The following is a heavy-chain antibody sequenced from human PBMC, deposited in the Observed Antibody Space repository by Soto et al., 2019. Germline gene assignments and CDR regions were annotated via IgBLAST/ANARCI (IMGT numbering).Heavy chain of an antibody. CDR1: GFTVSSNY. V-gene: IGHV3-66*01. J-gene: IGHJ4*02. Sequence: EVQLVESGGGLVQPGGSLRLSCVASGFTVSSNYMTWVRQAPGKGLDWVSVIYSGGGTFYADSVKGRFTISRDTSKNTLYLQMNSLRADDTAVYYCARGGNEQNDYWGQGTLVTVSS. D-gene: IGHD1-1*01. CDR3: ARGGNEQNDY. CDR2: IYSGGGT.